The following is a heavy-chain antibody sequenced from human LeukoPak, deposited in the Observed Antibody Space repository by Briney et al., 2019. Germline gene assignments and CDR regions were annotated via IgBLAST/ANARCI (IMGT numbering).Heavy chain of an antibody. D-gene: IGHD3-10*01. CDR2: IDSRNM. CDR1: GFYFPNYA. J-gene: IGHJ4*02. CDR3: ARVKFGEFGFDY. V-gene: IGHV3-21*05. Sequence: GGSLRLSCAASGFYFPNYAMNWVRQAPGKGLEWVSYIDSRNMYYADSAKGRFTISRDNAKNSLYLQLNSLRAEDTAVYFCARVKFGEFGFDYWGQGTLVTVSS.